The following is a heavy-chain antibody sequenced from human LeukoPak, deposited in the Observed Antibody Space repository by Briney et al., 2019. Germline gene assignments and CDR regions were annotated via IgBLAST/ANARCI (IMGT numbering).Heavy chain of an antibody. D-gene: IGHD3-22*01. CDR2: INPNSGGT. CDR3: ARAAGDSSGYYLYFDY. V-gene: IGHV1-2*02. CDR1: VYTFTGYY. Sequence: GASVKVSCKASVYTFTGYYMHWVRQAPGQGLEWMGWINPNSGGTNYAQKFQGRVTMTRDTSISTAYMELSRLRSDDTAVYYCARAAGDSSGYYLYFDYWGQGTLVTVSS. J-gene: IGHJ4*02.